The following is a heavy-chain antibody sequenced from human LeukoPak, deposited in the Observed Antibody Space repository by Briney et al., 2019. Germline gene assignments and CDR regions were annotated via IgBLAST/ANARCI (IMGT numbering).Heavy chain of an antibody. D-gene: IGHD2-2*01. J-gene: IGHJ6*01. CDR2: ISAYNGNT. Sequence: VASVKVSCKASGYSFTSFGISWVRQAPGQGLQWMGWISAYNGNTNYAQNLQGRVTLTTDTSTSTAYMELRSLRSDDTAMYYCASRYCGSANCQWGDYYYYG. V-gene: IGHV1-18*01. CDR3: ASRYCGSANCQWGDYYYYG. CDR1: GYSFTSFG.